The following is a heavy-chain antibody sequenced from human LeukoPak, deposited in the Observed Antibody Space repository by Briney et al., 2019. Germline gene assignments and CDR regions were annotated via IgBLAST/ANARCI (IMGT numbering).Heavy chain of an antibody. D-gene: IGHD2-2*01. CDR3: ARVSGGRYCSSTSCTRDY. J-gene: IGHJ4*02. Sequence: SQTLSLTCTVSGGSISSGGYYWSWIRQPPGKGLEWIGYIYHSGSTYYNPSLKSRVTISVDRSKNQFSLKLSSVTAADTAVYYCARVSGGRYCSSTSCTRDYWGQGTLVTVSS. CDR2: IYHSGST. V-gene: IGHV4-30-2*01. CDR1: GGSISSGGYY.